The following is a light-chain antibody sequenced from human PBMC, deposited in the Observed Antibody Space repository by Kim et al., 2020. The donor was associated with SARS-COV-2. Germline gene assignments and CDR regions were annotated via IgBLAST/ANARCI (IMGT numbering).Light chain of an antibody. CDR3: ATWDDSLSGPV. V-gene: IGLV1-47*01. CDR1: SSNIGSNY. J-gene: IGLJ2*01. Sequence: GQRVTISCPGSSSNIGSNYVYWYRQFPGTAPKLLIYRSNQRPSGVPDRISGSKSGSAASLAISGLRSEDEGDYYCATWDDSLSGPVFGGGTKVTVL. CDR2: RSN.